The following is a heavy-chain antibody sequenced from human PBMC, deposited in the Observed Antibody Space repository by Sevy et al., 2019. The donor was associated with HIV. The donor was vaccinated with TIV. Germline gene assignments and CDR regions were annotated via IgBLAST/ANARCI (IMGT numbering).Heavy chain of an antibody. CDR3: ARLSGYSSSWSYFDY. CDR1: GFTFSSYS. J-gene: IGHJ4*02. D-gene: IGHD6-13*01. Sequence: GGSLRLSCAASGFTFSSYSMNWVRQAPGKGLEWVSYISGSGRTIYYADSVKGRFTISRDNAKNSLYLQMNSLRAEDTAVYYCARLSGYSSSWSYFDYLGQGTLVTVSS. CDR2: ISGSGRTI. V-gene: IGHV3-48*01.